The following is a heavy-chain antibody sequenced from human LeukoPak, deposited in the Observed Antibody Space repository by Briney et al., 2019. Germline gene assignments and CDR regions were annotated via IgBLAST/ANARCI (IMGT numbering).Heavy chain of an antibody. J-gene: IGHJ4*01. CDR3: AKLNGPSGSSSRRYFDY. D-gene: IGHD6-6*01. CDR1: GFTFSNCA. Sequence: GGSLRLSCAASGFTFSNCAMSGVRPAPGKGLDWVSTLSVVGGTAFCPDSVKRPFTISRDNSKNTLFIQTHSLRAEDTAVYFCAKLNGPSGSSSRRYFDYWGHGTLVTVSS. CDR2: LSVVGGTA. V-gene: IGHV3-23*01.